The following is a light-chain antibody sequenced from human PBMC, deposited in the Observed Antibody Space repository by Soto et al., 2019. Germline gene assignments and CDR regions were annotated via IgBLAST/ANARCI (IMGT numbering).Light chain of an antibody. CDR1: QSLLHSNGYTY. V-gene: IGKV2-28*01. Sequence: DIVMTQSPLSLPVTPGEPATISCRSSQSLLHSNGYTYLDWYVQKPGQSTQRLIYLGSNRASGVPDRFSGSGSGTDFTLKISTVEAEDVRVYYCMEALQSHTVGQGTKLEIK. J-gene: IGKJ2*01. CDR3: MEALQSHT. CDR2: LGS.